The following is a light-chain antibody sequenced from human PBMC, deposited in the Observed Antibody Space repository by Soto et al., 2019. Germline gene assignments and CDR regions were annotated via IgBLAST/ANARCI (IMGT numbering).Light chain of an antibody. J-gene: IGKJ4*01. CDR1: QSVTTY. Sequence: EIVLTQSPATLSLSPGERATLSCRASQSVTTYLAWYQQKPGQAPRLLIYDASIRATGIPARFSGSGSGTDFTLTISSLEPEDFAFYYCLQRSNWPPLLSFGGGTKVEIK. V-gene: IGKV3-11*01. CDR2: DAS. CDR3: LQRSNWPPLLS.